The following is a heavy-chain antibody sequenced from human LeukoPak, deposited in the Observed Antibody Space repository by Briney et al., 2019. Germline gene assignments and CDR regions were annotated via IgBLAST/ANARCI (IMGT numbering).Heavy chain of an antibody. V-gene: IGHV3-53*01. Sequence: PSETLSLTCTVSGGSISSYYWSWIRQPPGKGLEWVSVIYGGGSTYYADSVKGRFTISRDTPKNTLYLQMNSLRVEDTAVYYCASWPVGWYGEDSWGQGTLVTVSS. CDR2: IYGGGST. D-gene: IGHD6-19*01. CDR1: GGSISSYY. J-gene: IGHJ4*02. CDR3: ASWPVGWYGEDS.